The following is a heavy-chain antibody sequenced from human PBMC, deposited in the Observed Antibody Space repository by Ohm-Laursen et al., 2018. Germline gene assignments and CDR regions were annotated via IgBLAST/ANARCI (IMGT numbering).Heavy chain of an antibody. CDR3: ARGSTEASLDY. Sequence: SLRLSCAASGFIFSSYYMPWVRQAPGKGLEWVSVVYGSGRNTYYIDSVKGRFTISRDNSKNTLYLQMNSLRAADTAVYYYARGSTEASLDYWGQGTLVTVSS. J-gene: IGHJ4*02. CDR2: VYGSGRNT. V-gene: IGHV3-53*01. D-gene: IGHD1-1*01. CDR1: GFIFSSYY.